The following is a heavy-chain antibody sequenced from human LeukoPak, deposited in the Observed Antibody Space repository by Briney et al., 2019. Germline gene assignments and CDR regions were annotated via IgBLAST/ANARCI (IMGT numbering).Heavy chain of an antibody. CDR3: ARVRGSGSYYNVAFDI. Sequence: SETLSLTCTVSGGSISSYYWSWIRQPPGKGLEWIGYIYYSGSTNYNPSLKSRVTISVDTSKNQFSLKLSSVTAADTAVYYCARVRGSGSYYNVAFDIWGQGTMVTVSS. J-gene: IGHJ3*02. V-gene: IGHV4-59*01. CDR1: GGSISSYY. D-gene: IGHD3-10*01. CDR2: IYYSGST.